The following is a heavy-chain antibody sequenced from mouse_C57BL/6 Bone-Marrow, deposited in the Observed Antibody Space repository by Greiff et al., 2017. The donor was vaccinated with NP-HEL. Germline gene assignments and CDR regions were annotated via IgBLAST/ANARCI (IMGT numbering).Heavy chain of an antibody. V-gene: IGHV1-64*01. J-gene: IGHJ2*01. Sequence: QVQLQQPGAELVKPGASVKLSCKASGYTFTSYWMHWVKQRPGQGLEWIGMIHPNSGSTNYNEKFKSKATLTVDKSSSTAYMQLSSLTSEDSAVYYCAKVYYGNYVYYFDYWGQGTTLTVSS. CDR2: IHPNSGST. D-gene: IGHD2-1*01. CDR1: GYTFTSYW. CDR3: AKVYYGNYVYYFDY.